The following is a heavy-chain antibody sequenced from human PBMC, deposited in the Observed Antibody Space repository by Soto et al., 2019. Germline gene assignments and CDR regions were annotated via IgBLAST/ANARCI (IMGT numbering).Heavy chain of an antibody. CDR2: IIPIFGTA. Sequence: SVKVSWKASGGTFSSYAISWGRQAPGQGLEWMGGIIPIFGTANYAQKFQGRVTITADESTSTAYMELSSLRSEDTAVYYCARGHYYSSSSPDWFDPWGQGTLVTV. CDR1: GGTFSSYA. V-gene: IGHV1-69*13. CDR3: ARGHYYSSSSPDWFDP. D-gene: IGHD6-6*01. J-gene: IGHJ5*02.